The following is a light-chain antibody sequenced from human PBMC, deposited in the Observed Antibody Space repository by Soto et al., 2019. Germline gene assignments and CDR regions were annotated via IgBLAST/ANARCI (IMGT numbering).Light chain of an antibody. V-gene: IGKV3-20*01. Sequence: EIVLTQSPGTLYLSPGERATLSCRASQSVSSSYLAWYQQKPRQAPRLLIYGASSRATGIPDRFSGSGSGTDFTLTISRQEPEDFAVYYCQQYDSSPKTFGRGNKVEIK. CDR3: QQYDSSPKT. CDR1: QSVSSSY. J-gene: IGKJ1*01. CDR2: GAS.